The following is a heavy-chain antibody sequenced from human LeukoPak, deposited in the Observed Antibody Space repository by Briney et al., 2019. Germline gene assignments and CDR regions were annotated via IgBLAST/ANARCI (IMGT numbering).Heavy chain of an antibody. V-gene: IGHV4-31*03. CDR3: ARDAYYYDSSGYYYYGMDV. D-gene: IGHD3-22*01. CDR1: GVSISSGGYY. CDR2: IYYSGST. Sequence: PSETLSLTCTVSGVSISSGGYYWSWIRQHPGKGLEWIGYIYYSGSTYYNPSLKSRVTIPVDTSKNQFSLKLSSVTAADTAVYYCARDAYYYDSSGYYYYGMDVWGQGTTVTVSS. J-gene: IGHJ6*02.